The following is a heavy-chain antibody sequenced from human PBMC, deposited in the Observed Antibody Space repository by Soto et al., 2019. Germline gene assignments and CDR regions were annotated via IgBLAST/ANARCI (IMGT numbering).Heavy chain of an antibody. Sequence: QVQLQQWGAGLLKPSETLSLTCAVYGGYFSGYYWTWIRQPPGTGLEWIGEINHSGSTNYNPSLKSRVTLSVDTSKNQFSLKLTSGTAADTAVYYCARDKITGLFDYWGQGTLVTVSS. V-gene: IGHV4-34*01. D-gene: IGHD2-8*02. CDR2: INHSGST. CDR1: GGYFSGYY. J-gene: IGHJ4*02. CDR3: ARDKITGLFDY.